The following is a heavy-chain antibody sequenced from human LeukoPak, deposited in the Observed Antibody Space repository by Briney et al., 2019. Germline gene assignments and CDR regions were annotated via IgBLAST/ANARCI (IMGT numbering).Heavy chain of an antibody. D-gene: IGHD3-22*01. CDR3: AAGDPDSSGYYGYYYMDV. CDR2: INPSGGST. V-gene: IGHV1-46*01. Sequence: ASVKVSCKASGYTFTSYYMHWVRQAPGQGLEWMGIINPSGGSTSYAQKFQGRVTMTRDMSTSTVYMELSSLRSEDTAVYYCAAGDPDSSGYYGYYYMDVWGKGTTVTVSS. J-gene: IGHJ6*03. CDR1: GYTFTSYY.